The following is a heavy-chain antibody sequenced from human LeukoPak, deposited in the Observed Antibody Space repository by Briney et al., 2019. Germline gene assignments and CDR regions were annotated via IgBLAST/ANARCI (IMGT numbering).Heavy chain of an antibody. CDR2: IIPIFGTA. V-gene: IGHV1-69*13. CDR1: GGTFSSYA. D-gene: IGHD5-12*01. J-gene: IGHJ3*02. CDR3: ARGGYISDAFDI. Sequence: GASVKVSCKASGGTFSSYAISWVRQAPGQGLEWMGGIIPIFGTANYAQKFQGRVTITADESTSTAYMELSSLRSEDTAVYYCARGGYISDAFDIWGQGTMVTVSS.